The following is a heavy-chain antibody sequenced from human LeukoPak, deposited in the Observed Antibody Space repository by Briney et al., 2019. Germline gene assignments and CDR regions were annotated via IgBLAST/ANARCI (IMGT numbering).Heavy chain of an antibody. D-gene: IGHD3-9*01. V-gene: IGHV3-7*01. CDR3: ARAPFYDILTGLYYYYGMDV. CDR1: GFIFSNYW. J-gene: IGHJ6*02. CDR2: IKQNGSEI. Sequence: GGSLRLSCAASGFIFSNYWMTWVRQAPGKGLDWVANIKQNGSEIYYVDSVKGRFTISRDNAKNSLYLQMNSLRAEDTAVYYCARAPFYDILTGLYYYYGMDVWGQGTTVTVSS.